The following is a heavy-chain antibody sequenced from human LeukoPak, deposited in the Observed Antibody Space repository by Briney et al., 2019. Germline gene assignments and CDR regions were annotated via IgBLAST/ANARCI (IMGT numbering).Heavy chain of an antibody. CDR3: ASNSGSSPFDY. J-gene: IGHJ4*02. Sequence: ASVKVSCKVSGYTLTELSMHWVRQAPGKGLEWMGGFDPEDGETIYAQKFQGRVTMTEDTSTSTAYMELRSLRSDDTAVYYCASNSGSSPFDYWGQGTLVTVSS. CDR2: FDPEDGET. CDR1: GYTLTELS. D-gene: IGHD1-26*01. V-gene: IGHV1-24*01.